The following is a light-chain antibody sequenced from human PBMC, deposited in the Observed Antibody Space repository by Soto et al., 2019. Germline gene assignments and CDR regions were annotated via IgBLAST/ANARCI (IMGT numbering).Light chain of an antibody. Sequence: QSALTQPASVSGSPEQSITISCTGTSSDVGSYNLVSWYQQHPGKAPKLMIYEGSKRPSGVSNRFSGSKSGNTASLTISGVQAEDEADYYCCSYAGSSVAFGGGTKLTVL. CDR2: EGS. V-gene: IGLV2-23*01. CDR3: CSYAGSSVA. J-gene: IGLJ2*01. CDR1: SSDVGSYNL.